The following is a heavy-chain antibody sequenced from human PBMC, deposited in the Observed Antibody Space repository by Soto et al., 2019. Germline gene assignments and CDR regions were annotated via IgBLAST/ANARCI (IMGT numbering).Heavy chain of an antibody. Sequence: SETLSLTCAVSGGSISSSIWWSWVRQPPGKGLEWIGEIYHSGSTNYNPSLKSRVTISVDKSKNQFSLNLSSVTAADTAVYYCARDYDSSGYYSNYWGQGTLVTVSS. J-gene: IGHJ4*02. D-gene: IGHD3-22*01. CDR2: IYHSGST. V-gene: IGHV4-4*02. CDR3: ARDYDSSGYYSNY. CDR1: GGSISSSIW.